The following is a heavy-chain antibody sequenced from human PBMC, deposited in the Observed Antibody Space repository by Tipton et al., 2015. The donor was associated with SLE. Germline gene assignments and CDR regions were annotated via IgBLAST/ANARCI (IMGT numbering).Heavy chain of an antibody. CDR2: IYYSGST. CDR1: GGSISSSSYY. J-gene: IGHJ4*02. D-gene: IGHD3-3*01. Sequence: TLSLTCTVSGGSISSSSYYWGWIRQPPGKGLEWIGSIYYSGSTYYNPSLKSRVTISVDTSKNQFSLKLSSVTAADTAVYYCARGLRGFLEWLLYPPDYWGQGTLVTVSS. CDR3: ARGLRGFLEWLLYPPDY. V-gene: IGHV4-39*07.